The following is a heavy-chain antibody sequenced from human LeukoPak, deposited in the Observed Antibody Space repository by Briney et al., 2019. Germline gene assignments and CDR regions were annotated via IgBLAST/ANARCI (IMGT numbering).Heavy chain of an antibody. CDR2: NSGST. D-gene: IGHD1-26*01. CDR1: GGSISSGGNY. CDR3: ARGRGYGGNYLRSFDI. Sequence: SETLSLTCTVSGGSISSGGNYWSWIRHPTGKGLEWIGCNSGSTNYNASLKSRVTILLVRSKNQFSLKLSSVTAADTAVYYCARGRGYGGNYLRSFDIWGQGTMVTVSS. V-gene: IGHV4-61*08. J-gene: IGHJ3*02.